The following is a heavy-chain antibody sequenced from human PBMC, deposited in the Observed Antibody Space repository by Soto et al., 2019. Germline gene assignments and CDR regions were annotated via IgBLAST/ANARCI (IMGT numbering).Heavy chain of an antibody. V-gene: IGHV3-11*01. CDR2: ISSSGSTI. CDR3: ARAPIRLGYCSSTSCLDYYYYGMDV. Sequence: GGSRRLSCAASGFTFSDYYMSWIRQAPGKGLEWVSYISSSGSTIYYADSVKGRFTISRDNAKNSLYLQMNSLRAEDTAVYYCARAPIRLGYCSSTSCLDYYYYGMDVWGQGTTVTVSS. CDR1: GFTFSDYY. J-gene: IGHJ6*02. D-gene: IGHD2-2*01.